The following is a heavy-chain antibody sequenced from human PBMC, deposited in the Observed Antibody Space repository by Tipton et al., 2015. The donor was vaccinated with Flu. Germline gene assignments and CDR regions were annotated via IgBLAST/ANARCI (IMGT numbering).Heavy chain of an antibody. J-gene: IGHJ4*02. CDR3: ARVGVVTPFDY. CDR2: IYYSGST. Sequence: TLSLTCTVSGGSINSRSYYWGWIRQPPGKGLEWIGNIYYSGSTYYNPSLKSRVTISVDTSKNQFSLKLSSVTAADTAVYYCARVGVVTPFDYWGQGTLVTVSS. D-gene: IGHD4-23*01. CDR1: GGSINSRSYY. V-gene: IGHV4-39*07.